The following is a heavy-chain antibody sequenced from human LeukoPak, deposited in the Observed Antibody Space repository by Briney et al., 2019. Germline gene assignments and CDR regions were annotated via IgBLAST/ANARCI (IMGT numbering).Heavy chain of an antibody. J-gene: IGHJ3*02. CDR1: GGSISSSSYY. D-gene: IGHD3-3*01. CDR3: ARIKPTDRDFWSGSNDAFDI. V-gene: IGHV4-39*01. CDR2: IYYSGST. Sequence: SKTLSLTCTVSGGSISSSSYYWGWIRQPPGKGLEWIGSIYYSGSTYYNPSLKSRVTISVDTSKNQFSLKLSSVTAADTAVYYCARIKPTDRDFWSGSNDAFDIWGQGTMVTVSS.